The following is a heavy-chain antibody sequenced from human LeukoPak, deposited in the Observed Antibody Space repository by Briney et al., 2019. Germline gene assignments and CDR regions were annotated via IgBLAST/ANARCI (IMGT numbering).Heavy chain of an antibody. Sequence: GGSLRLSCAASGFTVSSYSMNWVRQAPGKGLEWVSSISSSSSYIYYADSVKGRFTISRDNAKNSLYLQVNSLRAEDTAVYYCARDQIYYYDSSGYSWFDPWGQGTLVTVSS. CDR1: GFTVSSYS. CDR3: ARDQIYYYDSSGYSWFDP. D-gene: IGHD3-22*01. V-gene: IGHV3-21*01. J-gene: IGHJ5*02. CDR2: ISSSSSYI.